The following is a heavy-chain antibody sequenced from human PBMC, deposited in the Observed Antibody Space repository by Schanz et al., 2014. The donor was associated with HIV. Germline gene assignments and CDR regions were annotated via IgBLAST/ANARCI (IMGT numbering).Heavy chain of an antibody. CDR3: ARVFGRTYGLPDY. J-gene: IGHJ4*02. Sequence: VQMLESGGGSVQPGGSLRLSCAASGFTFTDNYMSWIRQAPGKGLEWLSYISVNGATREYADSVKGRFTISRDNARTSLYLQMNSLRAEDTAVYYCARVFGRTYGLPDYWGQGTLVTVSS. CDR1: GFTFTDNY. D-gene: IGHD3-10*01. CDR2: ISVNGATR. V-gene: IGHV3-11*01.